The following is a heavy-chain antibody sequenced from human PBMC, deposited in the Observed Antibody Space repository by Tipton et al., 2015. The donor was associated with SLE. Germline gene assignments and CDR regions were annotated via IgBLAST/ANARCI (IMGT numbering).Heavy chain of an antibody. D-gene: IGHD1-26*01. Sequence: SLRLSCAASGFTFSSYWMSWVRQAPGKGLEWVANIKQDGSEKYYVDSVKGRFTISRDNAKNSLYLQMNSLRAEDTAVYYCARYLPQIGRSRYFDYWGQGTLVTVSS. J-gene: IGHJ4*02. CDR2: IKQDGSEK. CDR3: ARYLPQIGRSRYFDY. V-gene: IGHV3-7*01. CDR1: GFTFSSYW.